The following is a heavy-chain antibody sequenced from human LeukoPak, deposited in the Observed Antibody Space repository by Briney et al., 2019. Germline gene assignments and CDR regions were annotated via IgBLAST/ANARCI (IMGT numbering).Heavy chain of an antibody. D-gene: IGHD2-2*01. V-gene: IGHV1-24*01. CDR2: FDPEDGET. J-gene: IGHJ5*02. CDR3: ARVRVDCSSTSCYSGNWFDP. CDR1: GYTLTELS. Sequence: ASVKVSCKVSGYTLTELSMHWVRQAPRKGLEWMGGFDPEDGETIYAQKFQGRVTMTEDTSTDTAYMELSSLRSEDTAVYYCARVRVDCSSTSCYSGNWFDPWGQGTLVTVSS.